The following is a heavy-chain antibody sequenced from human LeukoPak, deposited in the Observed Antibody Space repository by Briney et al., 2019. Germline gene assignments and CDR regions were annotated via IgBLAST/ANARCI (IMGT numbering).Heavy chain of an antibody. J-gene: IGHJ6*02. D-gene: IGHD3-22*01. CDR2: INPSGGST. CDR1: GYTFTSYY. Sequence: ASVKVSCKASGYTFTSYYMHWVRQAPGQGLEWMGIINPSGGSTSYAQKFQGRVTMTRDTSTSTVYMELSSLRSEDTAVYYCAREGITMIVVANYYYGMDVWGQGTTVTVSS. V-gene: IGHV1-46*01. CDR3: AREGITMIVVANYYYGMDV.